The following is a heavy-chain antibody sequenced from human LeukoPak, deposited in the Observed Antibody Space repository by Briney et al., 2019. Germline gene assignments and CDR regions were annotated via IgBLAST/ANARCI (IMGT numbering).Heavy chain of an antibody. Sequence: PSETLSLTCTVSGYSISSSNWWGWIRQPPGKGLEWIGYIYYIGGIYYNPSFKSRVILSVDTSKNQFSLKLSSVTAVDTAVYYCAKLAGSGSFHFDYWGQGTLVTVSS. V-gene: IGHV4-28*05. CDR1: GYSISSSNW. D-gene: IGHD1-26*01. J-gene: IGHJ4*02. CDR2: IYYIGGI. CDR3: AKLAGSGSFHFDY.